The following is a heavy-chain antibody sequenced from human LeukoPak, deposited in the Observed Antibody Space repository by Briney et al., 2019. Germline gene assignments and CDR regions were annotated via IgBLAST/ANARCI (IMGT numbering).Heavy chain of an antibody. CDR2: ISGSATST. CDR1: GFTFSSYG. CDR3: AKDVLRTVVVISAAGYYLDS. J-gene: IGHJ4*02. Sequence: GGSLRLSCAASGFTFSSYGMSWVRQAPGKGLEWVSRISGSATSTNYADSVKGRFTISRDNSKNTLYLQMNSLRAEDTAVYYCAKDVLRTVVVISAAGYYLDSWGQGSLVIVAS. V-gene: IGHV3-23*01. D-gene: IGHD3-22*01.